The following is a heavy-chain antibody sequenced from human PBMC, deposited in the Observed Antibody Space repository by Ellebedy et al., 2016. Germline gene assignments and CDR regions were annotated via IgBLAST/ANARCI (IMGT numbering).Heavy chain of an antibody. CDR3: ARRFLFAARPYYYYYMDV. CDR1: GYTFTGYY. V-gene: IGHV1-2*02. D-gene: IGHD6-6*01. Sequence: ASVKVSXKASGYTFTGYYMHWVRQAPGQGLEWMGWINPNSGGTNYAQKFQGRVTMTRDTSISTAYMELSRLRSDDTAVYYCARRFLFAARPYYYYYMDVWGKGTTVTVSS. CDR2: INPNSGGT. J-gene: IGHJ6*03.